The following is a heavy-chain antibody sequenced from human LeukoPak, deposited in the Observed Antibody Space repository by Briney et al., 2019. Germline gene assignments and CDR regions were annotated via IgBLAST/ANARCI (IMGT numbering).Heavy chain of an antibody. CDR1: GYTFTTYY. Sequence: ASVKVSCKASGYTFTTYYMHWVRQAPRQGFEWMGIINPSGGSTNYAQKIQGRVTMTRDTSTSTVYMELSSLRSDDTAVYYCARDLGGSYQDYWGQGTLVTVSS. CDR3: ARDLGGSYQDY. D-gene: IGHD1-26*01. J-gene: IGHJ4*02. CDR2: INPSGGST. V-gene: IGHV1-46*01.